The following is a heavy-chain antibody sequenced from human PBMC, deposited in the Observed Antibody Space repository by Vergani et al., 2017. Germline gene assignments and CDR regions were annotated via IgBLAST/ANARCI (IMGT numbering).Heavy chain of an antibody. V-gene: IGHV3-23*01. Sequence: EVQLLESGGDLVQPGGSLRLSCAASGFTFNHYAMNWVRQAPGKGLEWVSGIIGSGVSTYYAGSVKGRFTISRDSSKNTLYLQMNSLSAGDTAVYYCAKANTRNSGYDYLYYYHAMDGWGQGTTVTVSS. CDR1: GFTFNHYA. D-gene: IGHD5-12*01. CDR3: AKANTRNSGYDYLYYYHAMDG. CDR2: IIGSGVST. J-gene: IGHJ6*02.